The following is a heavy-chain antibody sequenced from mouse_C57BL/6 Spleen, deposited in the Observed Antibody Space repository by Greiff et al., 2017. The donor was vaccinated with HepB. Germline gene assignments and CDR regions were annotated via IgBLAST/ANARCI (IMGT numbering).Heavy chain of an antibody. CDR2: IYPGSGST. J-gene: IGHJ4*01. CDR3: ARKGGLYYGNSYAMDY. V-gene: IGHV1-55*01. Sequence: QVHVKQPGAELVKPGASVKMSCKASGYTFTSYWITWVKQRPGQGLEWIGDIYPGSGSTNYNEKFKSKATLTVDTSSSTAYMQLSSLTSEDSAVYYCARKGGLYYGNSYAMDYWGQGTSVTVSS. D-gene: IGHD2-1*01. CDR1: GYTFTSYW.